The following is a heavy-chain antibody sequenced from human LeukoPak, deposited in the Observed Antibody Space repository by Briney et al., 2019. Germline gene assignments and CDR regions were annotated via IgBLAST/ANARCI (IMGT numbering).Heavy chain of an antibody. CDR3: ARDLGDCSGGSCYPT. CDR1: GYTFTSYD. CDR2: IIPILGIA. D-gene: IGHD2-15*01. J-gene: IGHJ5*02. Sequence: SVKVSCKASGYTFTSYDINWVRQAPGQGLEWMGRIIPILGIANYAQKFQGRVTITADKSTSTAYMELSSLRSEDTAVYYCARDLGDCSGGSCYPTWGQGTLVTVSS. V-gene: IGHV1-69*04.